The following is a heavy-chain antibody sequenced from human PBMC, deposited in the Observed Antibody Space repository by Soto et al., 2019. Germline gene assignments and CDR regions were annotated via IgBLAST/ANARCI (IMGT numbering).Heavy chain of an antibody. D-gene: IGHD6-13*01. CDR2: VSGSGCSA. CDR3: AKYRLAALVYFDY. V-gene: IGHV3-23*01. J-gene: IGHJ4*02. CDR1: EFTFSSYA. Sequence: PGGSLRLSCAASEFTFSSYAMSWVRQSPGKGLEWVPAVSGSGCSAYYADSVKGRFTISRDKSKNTLYRKMNSLLAEDPAVYYCAKYRLAALVYFDYWGQGTLVTVS.